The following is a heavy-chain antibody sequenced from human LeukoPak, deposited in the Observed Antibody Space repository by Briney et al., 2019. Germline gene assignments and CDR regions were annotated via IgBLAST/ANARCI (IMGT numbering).Heavy chain of an antibody. J-gene: IGHJ4*02. CDR2: IYPSDSYT. D-gene: IGHD3-10*01. V-gene: IGHV5-10-1*01. CDR3: ARTYGSGARSFDY. CDR1: GYSFTSYW. Sequence: GESLKISCKGSGYSFTSYWISWVRQMPGKGLEWMGRIYPSDSYTIYRRSFQGPVSISADKSVSTAYLQWSSLKASDTAMYYCARTYGSGARSFDYWGQGTLVTVSS.